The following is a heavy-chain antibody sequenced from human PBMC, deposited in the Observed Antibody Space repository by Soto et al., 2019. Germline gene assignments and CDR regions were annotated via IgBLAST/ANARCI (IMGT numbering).Heavy chain of an antibody. V-gene: IGHV4-61*05. CDR2: IYYSGST. CDR1: GDSISSSNYY. CDR3: ARAKAPLYSSSWYWFDP. J-gene: IGHJ5*02. Sequence: PSETLSLTCTVSGDSISSSNYYWSWIRQPPGKGLEWIGYIYYSGSTNYNPSLKSRVTISVDTSKNQFSLKLSSVTAADTAVYYCARAKAPLYSSSWYWFDPWGQGTLVTVAS. D-gene: IGHD6-13*01.